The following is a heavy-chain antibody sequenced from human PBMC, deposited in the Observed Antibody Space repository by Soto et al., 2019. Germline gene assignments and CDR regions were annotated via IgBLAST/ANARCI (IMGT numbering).Heavy chain of an antibody. J-gene: IGHJ4*02. CDR3: AKDSLKNVYGDSLDY. CDR1: GFTFSSYA. D-gene: IGHD4-17*01. Sequence: EVQLLESGGGLVQPGGSLRLSCAASGFTFSSYAMSWVRHAPGKGLEWVSAISGSGGSTYYADSVKGRFTISRDNSKNTMYLQMNSLRAEDTAVYYCAKDSLKNVYGDSLDYWGQGTRVTVSS. CDR2: ISGSGGST. V-gene: IGHV3-23*01.